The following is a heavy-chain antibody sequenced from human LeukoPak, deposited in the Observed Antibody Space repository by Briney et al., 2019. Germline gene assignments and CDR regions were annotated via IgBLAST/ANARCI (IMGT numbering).Heavy chain of an antibody. CDR2: IYYSGST. CDR1: GGSISSSSYY. J-gene: IGHJ4*02. CDR3: ARMHSGYDVFDY. Sequence: SETLSLTCTVSGGSISSSSYYWGWIRQPPGKGLEWIGSIYYSGSTYYNPSLKSRVTISVDTSKNQFSLKLSSVTAADTAVYYCARMHSGYDVFDYWGQGTLVTVSS. V-gene: IGHV4-39*01. D-gene: IGHD5-12*01.